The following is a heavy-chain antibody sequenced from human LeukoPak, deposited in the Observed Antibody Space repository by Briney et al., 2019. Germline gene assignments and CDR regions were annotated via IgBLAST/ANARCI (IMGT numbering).Heavy chain of an antibody. CDR2: IHHSGST. CDR3: ARGGYCSGGSCYVLRYYYYYGTDV. D-gene: IGHD2-15*01. CDR1: GGSIRSDIYY. J-gene: IGHJ6*02. Sequence: SETLSLTCTVSGGSIRSDIYYWSWIRQHPGKGLEWIGYIHHSGSTFYNPSLKSRITISVDTSKYQFSLKLSSVTAADTAVYYCARGGYCSGGSCYVLRYYYYYGTDVWGQGTTVTVSS. V-gene: IGHV4-31*03.